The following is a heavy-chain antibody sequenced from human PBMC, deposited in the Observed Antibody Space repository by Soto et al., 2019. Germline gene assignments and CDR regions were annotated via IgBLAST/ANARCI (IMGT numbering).Heavy chain of an antibody. CDR3: ARGYCSSTSCLYYYYYYGMDV. V-gene: IGHV1-18*01. Sequence: ASVKVSCKASGYTFTSYGISWVRQAPGQGLEWMGWISAYNGNTNYAQMLQGRVTMTTDTSTSTAYMELRSLRSDDTAVYYCARGYCSSTSCLYYYYYYGMDVWGQGTTVTVSS. CDR2: ISAYNGNT. J-gene: IGHJ6*02. CDR1: GYTFTSYG. D-gene: IGHD2-2*01.